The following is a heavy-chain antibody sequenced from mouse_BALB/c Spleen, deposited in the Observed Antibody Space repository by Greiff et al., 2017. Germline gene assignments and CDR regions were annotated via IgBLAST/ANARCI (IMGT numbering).Heavy chain of an antibody. Sequence: VQLQQPGAELVKPGAPVKLSCKASGYTFTSYWMNWVKQRPGRGLEWIGRIDPSDSETHYNQKFKDKATLTVDKSSSTAYIQLSSLTSEDSAVYYCARFLYYGSSSRYFDVWGAGTTVTVSS. CDR3: ARFLYYGSSSRYFDV. V-gene: IGHV1-69*02. J-gene: IGHJ1*01. CDR2: IDPSDSET. CDR1: GYTFTSYW. D-gene: IGHD1-1*01.